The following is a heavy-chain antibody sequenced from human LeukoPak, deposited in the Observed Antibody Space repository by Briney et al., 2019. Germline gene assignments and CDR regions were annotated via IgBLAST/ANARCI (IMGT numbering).Heavy chain of an antibody. Sequence: PSETLSLTCAVYGGSFTGYYWSWIRQPPGKGLEWIGEINHSGATKYSPSLKSRLTISVDTSQNHFTLKLNSVTAADTAVYFCARGGLIADYYYGSGNDGIDYWGQGTLVTVSS. CDR1: GGSFTGYY. J-gene: IGHJ4*02. CDR2: INHSGAT. D-gene: IGHD3-10*01. CDR3: ARGGLIADYYYGSGNDGIDY. V-gene: IGHV4-34*01.